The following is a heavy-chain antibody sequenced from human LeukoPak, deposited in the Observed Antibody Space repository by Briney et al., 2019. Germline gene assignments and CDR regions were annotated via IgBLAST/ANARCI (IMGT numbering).Heavy chain of an antibody. Sequence: PGRSLRLSCAASGFTFSNFAMHWVRQAPGKGLEWVAVISYDGSTKYYANSVKGRFTISRDNSKYTLYLQMNSLRAEDTAVYYCARDLPVGHDDTGGHNGFDPWGQGTLVTVSS. J-gene: IGHJ5*02. CDR3: ARDLPVGHDDTGGHNGFDP. V-gene: IGHV3-30-3*01. D-gene: IGHD3-22*01. CDR1: GFTFSNFA. CDR2: ISYDGSTK.